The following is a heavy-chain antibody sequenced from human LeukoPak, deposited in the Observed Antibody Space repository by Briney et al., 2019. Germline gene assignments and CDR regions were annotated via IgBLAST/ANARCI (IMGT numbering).Heavy chain of an antibody. Sequence: GGSLRLSCTASGFTFINYSMNWVRQAPGKGLEWVSSISTNSAFIYYADSVRGRFTISRDNAKNSLYLQMNSLRAEDTAVYYCAREKMRSSTSCYEYWGQGTLVTVSS. V-gene: IGHV3-21*01. D-gene: IGHD2-2*01. CDR1: GFTFINYS. CDR3: AREKMRSSTSCYEY. J-gene: IGHJ4*02. CDR2: ISTNSAFI.